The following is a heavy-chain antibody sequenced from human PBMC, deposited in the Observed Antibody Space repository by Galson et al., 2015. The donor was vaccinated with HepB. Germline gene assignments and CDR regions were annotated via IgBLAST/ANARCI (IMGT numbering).Heavy chain of an antibody. CDR1: GFTFSGSA. CDR3: TRGDYDFWSGYYNNWFDP. Sequence: SLRLSCAASGFTFSGSAMHWVRQASGKGLEWVGRIRSKANSYATAYAASVKGRFTISRDDSKNTAYLQMNSLKTEDTAVYYCTRGDYDFWSGYYNNWFDPWGQGTLVTVSS. J-gene: IGHJ5*02. V-gene: IGHV3-73*01. D-gene: IGHD3-3*01. CDR2: IRSKANSYAT.